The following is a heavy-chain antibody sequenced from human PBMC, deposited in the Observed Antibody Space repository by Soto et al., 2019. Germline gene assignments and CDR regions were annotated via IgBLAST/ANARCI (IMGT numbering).Heavy chain of an antibody. Sequence: GGSLRLSCAASGFTFSSHSMNWVRQAPGKGLEWVSYISSSSSTIYYADSVKGRFTISRDKAKNSLYLQMNSLRAEDTALYYCARDGVRYSHGYHPAYWGQGTLVTVSS. D-gene: IGHD5-18*01. CDR3: ARDGVRYSHGYHPAY. V-gene: IGHV3-48*01. J-gene: IGHJ4*02. CDR2: ISSSSSTI. CDR1: GFTFSSHS.